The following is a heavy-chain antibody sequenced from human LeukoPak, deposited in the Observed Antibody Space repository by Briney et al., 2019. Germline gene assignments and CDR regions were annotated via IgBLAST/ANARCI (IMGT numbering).Heavy chain of an antibody. J-gene: IGHJ4*02. V-gene: IGHV1-2*02. CDR3: AKDLGGSTFNWNDFDY. CDR2: INPTNGRT. Sequence: ASVKVSCKASGYTFADYSIHWVRQAPGQGLEWVGGINPTNGRTKYAEKFQGRVTMARDKSINTAFMELSRLNSDDTAIYFCAKDLGGSTFNWNDFDYWGQGTLVTVSS. D-gene: IGHD1-20*01. CDR1: GYTFADYS.